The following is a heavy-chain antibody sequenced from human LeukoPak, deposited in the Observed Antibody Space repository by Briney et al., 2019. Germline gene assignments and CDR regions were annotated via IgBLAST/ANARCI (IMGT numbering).Heavy chain of an antibody. D-gene: IGHD6-13*01. CDR2: IYYSGST. Sequence: ASETLSLTCTVSGGSIISSSYYWGWIRQPPGKGLEWIGSIYYSGSTYYNPSLKSRVTISVDTSKNQFSLKLSSVTAADTAVYYCAITLAAAGWHYFDYWGQGTLVTVSS. V-gene: IGHV4-39*07. CDR1: GGSIISSSYY. J-gene: IGHJ4*02. CDR3: AITLAAAGWHYFDY.